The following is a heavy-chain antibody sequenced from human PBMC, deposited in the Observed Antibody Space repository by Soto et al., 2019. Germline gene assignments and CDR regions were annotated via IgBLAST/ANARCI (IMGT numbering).Heavy chain of an antibody. CDR3: ARGAGPKVGATFVDI. CDR2: IYHSGST. CDR1: GGSISSSSYY. J-gene: IGHJ3*02. Sequence: SETLSLTCTVSGGSISSSSYYWCWIRQPPGKGLEWIGCIYHSGSTYYNPSLKSRVTISVDRSKNQFSLKLSSVTAADTAVYYCARGAGPKVGATFVDIWGQGTMVTVSS. V-gene: IGHV4-39*07. D-gene: IGHD1-26*01.